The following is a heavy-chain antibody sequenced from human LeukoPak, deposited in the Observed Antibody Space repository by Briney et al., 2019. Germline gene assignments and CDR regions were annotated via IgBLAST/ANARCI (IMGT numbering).Heavy chain of an antibody. CDR3: ARAIRRITMVRGVRAGFGY. D-gene: IGHD3-10*01. CDR2: IKPYGSEI. Sequence: GGSLRLSCAASGFSFSRYWMSWVRQAPVRGLGWVANIKPYGSEIYYMDSVKGRFTISRDNAKNAVYLHMNSLRAEDTAVYYCARAIRRITMVRGVRAGFGYWGQGTLVTVSS. V-gene: IGHV3-7*01. CDR1: GFSFSRYW. J-gene: IGHJ4*02.